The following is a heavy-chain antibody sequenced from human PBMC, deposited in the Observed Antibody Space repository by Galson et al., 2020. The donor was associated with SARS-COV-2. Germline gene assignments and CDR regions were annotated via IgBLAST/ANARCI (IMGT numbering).Heavy chain of an antibody. CDR2: ISYDGSNK. J-gene: IGHJ4*02. CDR3: ARDNSGWYLDY. Sequence: GESLKISCAASGFTFSSYGMHWVRQAPGKGLEWLAVISYDGSNKYYADSVKGRFTISRDNSKNTLYLQMTSLRAEDTAVYYCARDNSGWYLDYWGQGTLVTVSS. D-gene: IGHD6-19*01. V-gene: IGHV3-30*03. CDR1: GFTFSSYG.